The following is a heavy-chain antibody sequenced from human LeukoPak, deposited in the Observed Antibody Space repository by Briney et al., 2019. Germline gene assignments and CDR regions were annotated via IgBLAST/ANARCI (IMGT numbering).Heavy chain of an antibody. CDR2: ISAYNGNT. CDR3: ARLAYCGGDCYSNQLDY. Sequence: SVKVSCKASGYTFTSYGISWVRQAPGQGLEWMGWISAYNGNTNYAQKLQGRVTMTTDTSTSTAYMELRSLRSDDTAVYYCARLAYCGGDCYSNQLDYWGQGTLVTVSS. J-gene: IGHJ4*02. V-gene: IGHV1-18*01. D-gene: IGHD2-21*02. CDR1: GYTFTSYG.